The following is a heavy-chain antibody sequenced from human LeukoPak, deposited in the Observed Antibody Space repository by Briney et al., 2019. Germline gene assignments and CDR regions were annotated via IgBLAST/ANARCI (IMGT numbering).Heavy chain of an antibody. J-gene: IGHJ4*02. V-gene: IGHV4-34*01. D-gene: IGHD5-24*01. CDR3: TANPYRDGPLNY. CDR1: GGSFSAYY. CDR2: INQSGTI. Sequence: SETLSLSCAVYGGSFSAYYWSWIRQPPGKGLEWIGEINQSGTINYNPSLESRVTMSVVTSKNQLSLKLRSVTAADPAVYYCTANPYRDGPLNYWGQGTLVTVSS.